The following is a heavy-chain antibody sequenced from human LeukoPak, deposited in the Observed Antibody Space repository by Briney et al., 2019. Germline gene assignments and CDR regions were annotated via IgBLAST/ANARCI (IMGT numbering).Heavy chain of an antibody. V-gene: IGHV3-74*01. D-gene: IGHD3-10*01. Sequence: GGSLRLSCAASGFTFSSYWMHWVRQAPGKALVWVSRINSDGSSTSYADYVKGRFTISRDNAKNTLYLQMNSLRAEDTAVYYCARVPVGVGSGSYWGNWFDPWGQGTLVTVSS. CDR3: ARVPVGVGSGSYWGNWFDP. J-gene: IGHJ5*02. CDR1: GFTFSSYW. CDR2: INSDGSST.